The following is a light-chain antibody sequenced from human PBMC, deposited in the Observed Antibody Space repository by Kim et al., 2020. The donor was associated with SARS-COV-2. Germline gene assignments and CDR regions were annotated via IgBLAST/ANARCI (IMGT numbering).Light chain of an antibody. CDR2: NND. V-gene: IGLV1-44*01. J-gene: IGLJ2*01. CDR3: STWDFSMDGPV. Sequence: GQRVTISCSGSRSTIVGNRVNWYQQFPGTAPKLLISNNDQRPSGGPDRFSGSNSGTSASLAISGLQSEDETDYYCSTWDFSMDGPVFGGGTQLTVL. CDR1: RSTIVGNR.